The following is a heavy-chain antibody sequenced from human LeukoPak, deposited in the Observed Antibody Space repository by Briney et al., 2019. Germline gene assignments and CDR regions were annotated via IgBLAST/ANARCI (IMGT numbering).Heavy chain of an antibody. CDR1: GFTFSSYG. D-gene: IGHD3-3*01. Sequence: GGSLRLSCAASGFTFSSYGMHWVRQAPGKGLEWVAFIRYDGSNKYYADSVKGRFTISRDNSKNTLYLQMNSLRAEDTAVYYCANTQGNYDFWSALDYWGQGTLVTVSS. CDR2: IRYDGSNK. J-gene: IGHJ4*02. V-gene: IGHV3-30*02. CDR3: ANTQGNYDFWSALDY.